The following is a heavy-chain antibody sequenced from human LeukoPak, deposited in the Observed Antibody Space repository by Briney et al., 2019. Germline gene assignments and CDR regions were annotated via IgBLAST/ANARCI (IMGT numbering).Heavy chain of an antibody. D-gene: IGHD6-13*01. V-gene: IGHV3-21*01. CDR3: ARDTSSWRVSVGWYFDY. CDR1: GYSISSGYY. J-gene: IGHJ4*02. Sequence: ETLSLTCTVSGYSISSGYYWGWIRQPPGKGLEWVSSISDSSSHIYYADSVKGRFTISRDNAKNSLYLQMNSLRAEDTAVYYCARDTSSWRVSVGWYFDYWGQGTLVTVSS. CDR2: ISDSSSHI.